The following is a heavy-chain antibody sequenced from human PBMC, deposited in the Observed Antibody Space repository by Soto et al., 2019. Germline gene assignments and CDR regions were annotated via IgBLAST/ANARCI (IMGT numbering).Heavy chain of an antibody. J-gene: IGHJ6*02. Sequence: ASVKVSCKASGFDFGSFGVQFLRQTRGRGLEWIGWIVVASGRTNYARQFQGRVAFSRDMSSTTAYMDLYDLKSDDTAVYFCSADHPHTAIGWPVWGQGTTVTVSS. CDR2: IVVASGRT. CDR1: GFDFGSFG. CDR3: SADHPHTAIGWPV. V-gene: IGHV1-58*01.